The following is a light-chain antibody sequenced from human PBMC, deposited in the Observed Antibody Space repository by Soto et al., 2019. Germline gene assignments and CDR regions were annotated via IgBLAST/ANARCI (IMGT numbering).Light chain of an antibody. CDR1: QSVDSSF. V-gene: IGKV3-20*01. Sequence: EIVLSQSPGSLSLSPGERATLSCRASQSVDSSFFAWYQQKPGQAPRLLIYGASNRATGIPDRFSGSGSGTDFNLTISRLEHEDFAVYYCQQYVSSVTFGQGTKVEIK. CDR3: QQYVSSVT. CDR2: GAS. J-gene: IGKJ1*01.